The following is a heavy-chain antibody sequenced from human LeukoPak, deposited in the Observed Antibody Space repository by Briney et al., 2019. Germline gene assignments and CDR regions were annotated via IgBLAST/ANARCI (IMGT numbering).Heavy chain of an antibody. CDR1: GYTFTGYY. CDR2: INPNSGGT. V-gene: IGHV1-2*02. Sequence: WASVKVSCKASGYTFTGYYMHWVRQAPGQGLEGMGWINPNSGGTSYAQKFQGRVTMTRDTSISTAYMELSRLRSDDTAVYYCARRGIAANWFDPWGQGTLVTVSS. D-gene: IGHD6-25*01. CDR3: ARRGIAANWFDP. J-gene: IGHJ5*02.